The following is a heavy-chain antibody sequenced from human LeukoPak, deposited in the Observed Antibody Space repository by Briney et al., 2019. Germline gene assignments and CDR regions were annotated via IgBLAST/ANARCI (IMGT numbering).Heavy chain of an antibody. CDR3: ARDIVVVTAILDY. CDR1: GFTFNTYS. CDR2: IKQDGSEK. Sequence: GGSLRLSCEASGFTFNTYSMNSARQAPGKGLEWVANIKQDGSEKYYADSVKGRFTISRDNAKNSLYLQMNSLRAEDTAAYYCARDIVVVTAILDYWGQGTLVTVSS. D-gene: IGHD2-21*02. V-gene: IGHV3-7*01. J-gene: IGHJ4*02.